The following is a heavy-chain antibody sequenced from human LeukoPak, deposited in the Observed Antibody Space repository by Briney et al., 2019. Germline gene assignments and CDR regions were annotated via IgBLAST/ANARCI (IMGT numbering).Heavy chain of an antibody. CDR1: GGSISSGGYY. Sequence: PSETLSLTCTVSGGSISSGGYYWSWIRQHPGKGLEWIGYIYYSGSTYYNPSLKSRVTISVDTSKNQFSLKLSSVTAADTAVYYCARAVVRGGIYFDYWGQGTLVTVSS. CDR2: IYYSGST. D-gene: IGHD3-10*01. J-gene: IGHJ4*02. CDR3: ARAVVRGGIYFDY. V-gene: IGHV4-31*03.